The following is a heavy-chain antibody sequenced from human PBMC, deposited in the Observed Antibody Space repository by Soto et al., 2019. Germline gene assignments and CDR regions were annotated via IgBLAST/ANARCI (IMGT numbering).Heavy chain of an antibody. CDR3: STYGSGYPC. CDR1: GFTFNTHA. J-gene: IGHJ4*02. Sequence: QVQLVESGGGVVQPGGSLRLTCAASGFTFNTHAMHWVRQAPGEGLEWVAVTSYDGGNKYYADSVKGRFTISRDNSKNTQYLQMNSLRGEDTAVYYCSTYGSGYPCWGQGTLVTVSS. CDR2: TSYDGGNK. V-gene: IGHV3-30-3*01. D-gene: IGHD6-19*01.